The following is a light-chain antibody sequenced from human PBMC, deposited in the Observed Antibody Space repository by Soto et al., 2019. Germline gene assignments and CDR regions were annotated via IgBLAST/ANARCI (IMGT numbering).Light chain of an antibody. V-gene: IGLV6-57*04. CDR3: QSYDSFSVV. J-gene: IGLJ2*01. CDR1: GGSIASNH. CDR2: KND. Sequence: NFMLTQPHSVSESPGKTVTISCTRSGGSIASNHVQWYQQRPGSAPTTVIYKNDQRPSGVPDRFSGSIDSSSNSASLTISRLKTEDEADFYCQSYDSFSVVFGGGTKLTVL.